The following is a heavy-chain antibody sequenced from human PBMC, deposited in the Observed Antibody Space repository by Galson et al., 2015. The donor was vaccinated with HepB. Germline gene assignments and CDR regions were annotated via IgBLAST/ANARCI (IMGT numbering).Heavy chain of an antibody. D-gene: IGHD1-14*01. J-gene: IGHJ4*02. CDR2: TYYRSKWYN. V-gene: IGHV6-1*01. CDR3: ARRKGIRVPPGY. CDR1: GDSVSSNSAA. Sequence: CAISGDSVSSNSAAWNWIRQSPSRGLEWLGRTYYRSKWYNDYAVSVKSRITINPDTSKNQFSLKMRSVTAADTAVYYCARRKGIRVPPGYWGQGTLVTVSS.